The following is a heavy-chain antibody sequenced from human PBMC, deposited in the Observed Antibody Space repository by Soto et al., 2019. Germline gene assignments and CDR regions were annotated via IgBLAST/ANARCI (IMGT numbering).Heavy chain of an antibody. V-gene: IGHV4-59*01. Sequence: SETLSLTCTVSGGSISSYYWSWIRQPPGKGLEWIGYIYYSGSTNYNPSLKSRVTISVDTSKNQSSLKLSSVTAADTAVYYCARGFSSRSPGDYWGQGTLVTVSS. CDR2: IYYSGST. CDR3: ARGFSSRSPGDY. CDR1: GGSISSYY. D-gene: IGHD6-13*01. J-gene: IGHJ4*02.